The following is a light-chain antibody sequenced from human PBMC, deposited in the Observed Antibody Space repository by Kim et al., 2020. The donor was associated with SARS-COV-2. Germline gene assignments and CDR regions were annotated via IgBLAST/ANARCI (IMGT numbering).Light chain of an antibody. J-gene: IGKJ2*03. CDR2: GAS. CDR1: QSVNSN. Sequence: VSPEERATLSCTASQSVNSNLAWYQQKPGQAPRLLIYGASTRASGVPARFSGSGSGTEFTLTISSLQSEDFAVYYCQQFNNWPLYSFGQGTKLEI. V-gene: IGKV3-15*01. CDR3: QQFNNWPLYS.